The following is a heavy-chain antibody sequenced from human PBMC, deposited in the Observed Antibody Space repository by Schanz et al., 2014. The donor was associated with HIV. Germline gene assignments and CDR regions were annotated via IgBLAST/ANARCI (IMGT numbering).Heavy chain of an antibody. V-gene: IGHV3-33*08. D-gene: IGHD1-1*01. CDR3: ARDRYRNGYFDY. J-gene: IGHJ4*02. CDR2: MWYDESHK. Sequence: QVQLVESGGGVVQPGRSLRLSCEASGFTFSSFGMHWVRQTPGKGLEWVPAMWYDESHKGYADSVKGRFTISRDNSKNTLYLQMHSLRADDTAVYFCARDRYRNGYFDYWGQGTLVTVSS. CDR1: GFTFSSFG.